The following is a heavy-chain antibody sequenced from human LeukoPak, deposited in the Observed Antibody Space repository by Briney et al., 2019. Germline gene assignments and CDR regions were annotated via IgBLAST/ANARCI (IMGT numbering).Heavy chain of an antibody. CDR3: ARHPNLNDYGVSCPSY. V-gene: IGHV3-48*03. J-gene: IGHJ4*02. Sequence: GGSLRLSCAASGFTFKTFEMDWVRQAPGRGLEWVSYISSGSSTIYYADSVKGRFTISRDNAKNSLYLQMDSLRAEDTAVYYCARHPNLNDYGVSCPSYWGQGTLVTVSS. CDR2: ISSGSSTI. D-gene: IGHD4/OR15-4a*01. CDR1: GFTFKTFE.